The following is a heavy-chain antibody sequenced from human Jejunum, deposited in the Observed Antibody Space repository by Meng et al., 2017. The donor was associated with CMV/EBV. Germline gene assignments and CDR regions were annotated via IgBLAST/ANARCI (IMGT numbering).Heavy chain of an antibody. CDR3: ARSSEPRWSGYHS. J-gene: IGHJ4*02. Sequence: SGGSITSERWWGWVRQPPGKGLEWIGEVYHSGSSDYNPSLEGRVTLSVDKSKNQFALILSSVTAADTAVYYCARSSEPRWSGYHSWGQGTLVTVSS. CDR2: VYHSGSS. CDR1: GGSITSERW. D-gene: IGHD3-3*01. V-gene: IGHV4-4*02.